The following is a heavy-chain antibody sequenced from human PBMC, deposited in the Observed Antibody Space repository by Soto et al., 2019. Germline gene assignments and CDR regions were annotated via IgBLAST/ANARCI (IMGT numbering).Heavy chain of an antibody. CDR1: GGSFSGYY. J-gene: IGHJ3*02. CDR3: ARGRANWGYGAFDI. D-gene: IGHD7-27*01. CDR2: INHSGST. V-gene: IGHV4-34*01. Sequence: SETLSLTCAVYGGSFSGYYWSWIRQPPGKGLEWIGEINHSGSTNYNPSLKSRLTISVDTSKNQLSLKLSSVTAADTAVYYCARGRANWGYGAFDIWGQGTMVTVSS.